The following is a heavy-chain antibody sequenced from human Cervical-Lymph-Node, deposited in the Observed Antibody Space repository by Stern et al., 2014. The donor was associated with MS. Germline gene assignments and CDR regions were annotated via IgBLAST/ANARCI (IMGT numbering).Heavy chain of an antibody. D-gene: IGHD3-3*01. J-gene: IGHJ4*02. CDR2: IRSKAYGGTT. V-gene: IGHV3-49*03. CDR1: GFTFGDYA. Sequence: EVHLVESGGGLVQPGRSLRLSCTASGFTFGDYAMSWFRQAPGKGLEWVGFIRSKAYGGTTEYAASVKGRFTISRDDSKSIAYLQMNSLKTEDTAVYYCTRYGVVMTFDYWGQGTLVTVSS. CDR3: TRYGVVMTFDY.